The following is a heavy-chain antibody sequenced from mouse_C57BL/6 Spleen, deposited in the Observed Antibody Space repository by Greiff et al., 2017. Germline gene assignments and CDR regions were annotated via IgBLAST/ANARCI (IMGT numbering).Heavy chain of an antibody. J-gene: IGHJ3*01. V-gene: IGHV14-4*01. CDR3: TTDLGFAY. CDR2: IDPENGDT. CDR1: GFNIKDDY. Sequence: VQLQQSGAELVRPGASVKLSCTASGFNIKDDYMHWVKQRPEQGLEWIGWIDPENGDTEYASKFQGKATITADTSSNTAYLQLSSRTSEDTAVYYCTTDLGFAYWGQGTLVTVSA.